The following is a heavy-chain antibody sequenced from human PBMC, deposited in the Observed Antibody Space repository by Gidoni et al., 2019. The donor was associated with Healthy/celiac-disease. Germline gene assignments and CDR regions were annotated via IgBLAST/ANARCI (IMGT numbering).Heavy chain of an antibody. Sequence: QLQLPESGPGLVKPSETLSLTCTVSGCSISSSSYYWGWIRQPPGKGLEWIGSIYYRGSTYYNPSLKSRVTISVDTSKNQFSLKLSSVTAADTAVYYCASSRVTETYGDPRGYYYYGMDVWGQGTTVTVSS. V-gene: IGHV4-39*01. J-gene: IGHJ6*02. CDR1: GCSISSSSYY. CDR2: IYYRGST. D-gene: IGHD4-17*01. CDR3: ASSRVTETYGDPRGYYYYGMDV.